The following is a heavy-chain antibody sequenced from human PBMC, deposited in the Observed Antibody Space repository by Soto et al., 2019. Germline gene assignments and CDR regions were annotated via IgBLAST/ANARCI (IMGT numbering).Heavy chain of an antibody. Sequence: GGSLRLSCAASGFTFSDYYMSWIRQAPGKGLEWVSYISNSGRTLYYADSMKGRFTISRDNAKNSLYLQMNSLRAEDTAVYYCAREYSSPPYYHYYMDFWGKGTTVTVSS. D-gene: IGHD6-13*01. CDR1: GFTFSDYY. CDR3: AREYSSPPYYHYYMDF. CDR2: ISNSGRTL. J-gene: IGHJ6*03. V-gene: IGHV3-11*04.